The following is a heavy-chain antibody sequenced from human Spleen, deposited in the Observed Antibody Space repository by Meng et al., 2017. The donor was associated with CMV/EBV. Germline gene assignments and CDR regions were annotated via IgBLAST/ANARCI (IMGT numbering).Heavy chain of an antibody. CDR1: GYTFTSYY. CDR3: ARVVSEEQYCGGVCPDYYYYGLEV. J-gene: IGHJ6*02. Sequence: ASVKVSCKASGYTFTSYYMHWVRQAPGQGLEWMGIINPSGGSTSYAQKFQGRVTMTRDTSTSTVYMELSSLRSEDTAVYYCARVVSEEQYCGGVCPDYYYYGLEVWGQGTTVTVSS. CDR2: INPSGGST. V-gene: IGHV1-46*01. D-gene: IGHD2-21*01.